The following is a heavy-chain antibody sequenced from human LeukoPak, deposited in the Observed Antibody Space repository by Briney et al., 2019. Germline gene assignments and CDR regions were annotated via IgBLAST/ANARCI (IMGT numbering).Heavy chain of an antibody. CDR1: GYTFTGYY. Sequence: ASVTVSCKASGYTFTGYYMHWVRQAPGQGLEWMGWINPNSGGTNYAQKFQGRVTMTRDTSISTAYMKLSRLRSDDTAVYYRARDGDLLLWFGELLYYWGQGTLVTVSS. J-gene: IGHJ4*02. CDR3: ARDGDLLLWFGELLYY. V-gene: IGHV1-2*02. D-gene: IGHD3-10*01. CDR2: INPNSGGT.